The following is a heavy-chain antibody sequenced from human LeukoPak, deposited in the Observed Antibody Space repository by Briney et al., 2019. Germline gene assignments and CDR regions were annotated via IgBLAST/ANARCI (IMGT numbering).Heavy chain of an antibody. CDR3: ARGLRGSRLRCYYYMDV. D-gene: IGHD4-17*01. Sequence: PSETLSLTCAVYGGSFSGYYWSWIRQPPGKGLEWIGEINHSGSTNYNPSLKSRVTISVDTSKNQFSLKLSSVTAADTAVYYCARGLRGSRLRCYYYMDVWGKGTTVTVSS. CDR2: INHSGST. J-gene: IGHJ6*03. CDR1: GGSFSGYY. V-gene: IGHV4-34*01.